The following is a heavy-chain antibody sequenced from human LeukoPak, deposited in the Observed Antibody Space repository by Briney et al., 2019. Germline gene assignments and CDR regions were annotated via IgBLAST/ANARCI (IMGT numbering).Heavy chain of an antibody. CDR2: VTRNGDTT. V-gene: IGHV3-23*01. Sequence: GGSLRLSCAASGFTFRSYAMSWVRQAPGQGLEWVSAVTRNGDTTYYADSVKGRFTISRDNSKNTLYLQMNSLRAEDTAVYYCAKDRNQYFDPNFDYWGQGTLVTVSS. D-gene: IGHD3-9*01. J-gene: IGHJ4*02. CDR3: AKDRNQYFDPNFDY. CDR1: GFTFRSYA.